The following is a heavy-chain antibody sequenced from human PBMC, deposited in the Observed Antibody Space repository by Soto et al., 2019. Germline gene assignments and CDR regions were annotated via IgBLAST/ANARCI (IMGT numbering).Heavy chain of an antibody. CDR1: GFTFSSYG. D-gene: IGHD2-15*01. J-gene: IGHJ3*02. V-gene: IGHV3-33*01. CDR2: IWYDGSNK. CDR3: ARDHSSAFDI. Sequence: QVQLVESGGGVVQPGRSLRLSCAASGFTFSSYGMHWVRQAPGKGLEWVAVIWYDGSNKYYADSVKGRFTISRDNPKNTLYLQMNSLRAEDTAVYYCARDHSSAFDIWGQGTMVTVSS.